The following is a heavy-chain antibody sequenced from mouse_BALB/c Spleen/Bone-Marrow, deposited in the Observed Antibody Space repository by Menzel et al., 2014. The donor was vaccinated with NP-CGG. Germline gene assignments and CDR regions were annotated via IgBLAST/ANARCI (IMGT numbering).Heavy chain of an antibody. D-gene: IGHD2-10*01. CDR3: ARAAYXXXHXXXXDY. CDR1: GYTFTRYW. Sequence: VKLVESGPELVRPGASVKMSCKASGYTFTRYWMHWVKQRPGQGLEWIGMIDPSNSETRLNQKFKDKATLNIDKSSNTAYMQLSSLTSEDSTVYYYARAAYXXXHXXXXDYWGQGTSVTVSS. J-gene: IGHJ4*01. CDR2: IDPSNSET. V-gene: IGHV1S127*01.